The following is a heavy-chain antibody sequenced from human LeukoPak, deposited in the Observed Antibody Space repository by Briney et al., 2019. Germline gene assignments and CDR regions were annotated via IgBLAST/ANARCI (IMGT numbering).Heavy chain of an antibody. J-gene: IGHJ4*02. Sequence: ASVKVSCKASGYTFTGYYMHWVRQAPGQGLEWMGWINPNSGGTNYAQKFQGRVTMTRDTSISTAYMELSRLRSDDTAVYYCARAHFGGYYYFDYWGQGTLVTVSS. CDR3: ARAHFGGYYYFDY. CDR1: GYTFTGYY. D-gene: IGHD2-21*01. CDR2: INPNSGGT. V-gene: IGHV1-2*02.